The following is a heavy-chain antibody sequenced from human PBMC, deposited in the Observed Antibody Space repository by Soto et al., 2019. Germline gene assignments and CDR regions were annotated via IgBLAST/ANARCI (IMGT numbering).Heavy chain of an antibody. J-gene: IGHJ4*02. CDR3: AKRRGAGGHFDY. Sequence: LRLSCAASGFTFSSYAMGWVRQGPGKGLEWVAAVSIGGSTHYADSVRGRFTISRDNSKNTLSLQMNSLTAEDTAVYFCAKRRGAGGHFDYWGQGALVTLS. V-gene: IGHV3-23*01. CDR2: VSIGGST. CDR1: GFTFSSYA. D-gene: IGHD2-15*01.